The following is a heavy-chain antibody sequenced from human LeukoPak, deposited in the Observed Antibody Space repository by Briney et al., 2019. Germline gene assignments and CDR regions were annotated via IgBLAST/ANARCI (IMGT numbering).Heavy chain of an antibody. J-gene: IGHJ5*02. D-gene: IGHD3-9*01. Sequence: SETLSLTCTVSGGSISSYYWSWIRQPPGKGLEWIGYIYYSGSTNYNPSLKSRVTISVDTSKNQFSLKLGSVTAADTAVYYCARDLPYYDILTGYSARNWFDPWGQGTLVTVSS. CDR1: GGSISSYY. CDR3: ARDLPYYDILTGYSARNWFDP. V-gene: IGHV4-59*01. CDR2: IYYSGST.